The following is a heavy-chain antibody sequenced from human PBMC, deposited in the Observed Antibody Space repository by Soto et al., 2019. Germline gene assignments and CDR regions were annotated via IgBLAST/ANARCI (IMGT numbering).Heavy chain of an antibody. Sequence: GGSLRLSCGASRFTFSSYAMHWVRQAPGKGLEWVAVISYDGSNKYYADSVKGRFTISRDNSKNTLYLQMNSLRAEDTAVYYCARDYYRFNSGYGFSMDVWGQGTTVTVSS. CDR2: ISYDGSNK. D-gene: IGHD5-12*01. CDR3: ARDYYRFNSGYGFSMDV. V-gene: IGHV3-30-3*01. J-gene: IGHJ6*02. CDR1: RFTFSSYA.